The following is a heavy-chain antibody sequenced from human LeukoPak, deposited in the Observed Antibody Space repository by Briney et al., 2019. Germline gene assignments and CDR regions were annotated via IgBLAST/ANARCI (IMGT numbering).Heavy chain of an antibody. D-gene: IGHD3-22*01. CDR2: IYYSGGT. V-gene: IGHV4-59*01. Sequence: PSQTLSLTCTVSGGSISSYYWSWIRQPPGKGLEWIGYIYYSGGTNHNPSLESRVTILIDTSKNQFSLKLSSVTAADTAVYYCARGLGYYDSSVAYWGQGTLVTVSS. CDR3: ARGLGYYDSSVAY. CDR1: GGSISSYY. J-gene: IGHJ4*02.